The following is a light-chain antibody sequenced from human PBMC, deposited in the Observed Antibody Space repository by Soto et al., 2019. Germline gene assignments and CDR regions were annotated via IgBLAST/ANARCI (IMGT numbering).Light chain of an antibody. J-gene: IGKJ1*01. V-gene: IGKV1-5*01. CDR1: QSISSS. Sequence: IEMTHTPSSLSLSVWDGATITFRASQSISSSLAWYQHKPGQAPRLLIYDASTMATGIPSRFSGSGSGTEFTLSITSLQPDDFATYYCQQYFRYWTFGQGTKVDI. CDR3: QQYFRYWT. CDR2: DAS.